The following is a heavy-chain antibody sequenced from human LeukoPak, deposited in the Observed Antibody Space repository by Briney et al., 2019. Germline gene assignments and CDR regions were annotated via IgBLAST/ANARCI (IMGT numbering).Heavy chain of an antibody. V-gene: IGHV3-48*04. Sequence: GGSLRLSCAASGFTFSGYSMNWVRQAPGKGLEWVSYISSSGNTVHYADSVKGRFTISRDNAENSLYLQMNSLRAEDTAVFYCARETGDALDYWGQGTLVTVSS. D-gene: IGHD7-27*01. J-gene: IGHJ4*02. CDR2: ISSSGNTV. CDR1: GFTFSGYS. CDR3: ARETGDALDY.